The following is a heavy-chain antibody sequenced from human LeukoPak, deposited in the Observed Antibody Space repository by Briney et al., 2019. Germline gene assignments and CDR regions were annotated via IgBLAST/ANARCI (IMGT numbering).Heavy chain of an antibody. CDR1: GGTFSSCA. CDR3: AREFPELEHWAFDI. D-gene: IGHD1/OR15-1a*01. Sequence: SVKVSCKASGGTFSSCAISWVRQAPGQGLEWMGGIIPIFGTANYAQKFQGRVTITADEPTSTAYMELSSLRSEDTAVYYCAREFPELEHWAFDIWGQGTMVTVSS. V-gene: IGHV1-69*13. J-gene: IGHJ3*02. CDR2: IIPIFGTA.